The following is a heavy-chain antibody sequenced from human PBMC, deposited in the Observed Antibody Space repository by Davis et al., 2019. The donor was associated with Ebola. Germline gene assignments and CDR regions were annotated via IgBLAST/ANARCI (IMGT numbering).Heavy chain of an antibody. CDR3: ARNSITKFNWLDP. CDR1: GGATSGYY. J-gene: IGHJ5*02. Sequence: SETLSLTCTVSGGATSGYYWSWIRQPPGKGLEWIGYIYYTGSTDYNPSLKSRVTISVDTSRNQFSLKMRSVTAADTAVYYCARNSITKFNWLDPWGQGALVTVSS. V-gene: IGHV4-59*01. D-gene: IGHD1-14*01. CDR2: IYYTGST.